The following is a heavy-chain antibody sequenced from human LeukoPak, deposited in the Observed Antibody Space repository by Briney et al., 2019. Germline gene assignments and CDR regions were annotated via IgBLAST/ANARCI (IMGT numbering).Heavy chain of an antibody. CDR1: GFTFSDYY. J-gene: IGHJ4*02. CDR3: ARCNGSPGGEWLLYQLGVPPQLDY. D-gene: IGHD3-3*01. CDR2: ISSSGSTI. Sequence: GGSLRLSCAASGFTFSDYYMSWIRQAPGKGLEWVSYISSSGSTIYYADSVKGRFTISRDNAKNSLYLQMNSLRAEDTAVYYCARCNGSPGGEWLLYQLGVPPQLDYWGQGTLVTVSS. V-gene: IGHV3-11*01.